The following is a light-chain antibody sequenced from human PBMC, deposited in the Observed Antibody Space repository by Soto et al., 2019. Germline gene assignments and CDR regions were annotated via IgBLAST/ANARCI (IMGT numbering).Light chain of an antibody. CDR1: SSDVGSYNL. CDR3: CSYAGSSTYV. J-gene: IGLJ1*01. V-gene: IGLV2-23*01. Sequence: LTQPASVSGPAAQSITISCTGTSSDVGSYNLVSWYQQHPGKAPKLMIYEGSKRPSGVSNRFSGSKSGDTASLTISGLQAEDEADYYCCSYAGSSTYVFGTGTKVTVL. CDR2: EGS.